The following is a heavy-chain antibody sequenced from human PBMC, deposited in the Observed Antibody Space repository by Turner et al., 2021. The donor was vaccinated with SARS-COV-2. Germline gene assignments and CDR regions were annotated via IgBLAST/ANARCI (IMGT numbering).Heavy chain of an antibody. CDR2: IGTAGDT. V-gene: IGHV3-13*04. J-gene: IGHJ5*02. Sequence: EVQLVESGGGLVQPGGSLRLSCAASGFTFSSYDMHWVRQATGKGLEWVSAIGTAGDTYYPGSVKGRFTISRENAKNSLYLQMNSLRAGDTAVYYCARGYFDSSGYHNWFDPWGQGTLVTVSS. D-gene: IGHD3-22*01. CDR3: ARGYFDSSGYHNWFDP. CDR1: GFTFSSYD.